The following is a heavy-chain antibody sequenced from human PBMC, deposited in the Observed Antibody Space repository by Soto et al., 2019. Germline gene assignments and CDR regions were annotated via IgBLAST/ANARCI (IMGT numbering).Heavy chain of an antibody. CDR2: ITSAGNP. CDR1: GFTFSSYD. J-gene: IGHJ3*01. CDR3: ARGGGFGEQLSDGFDV. Sequence: ESGGGVVQPGGSLRLSCAASGFTFSSYDMHWVRQGAGEGLEWVSTITSAGNPYYPDSVKGRFTISRQNAKNSLYLQMNSLRAGDTAVYYCARGGGFGEQLSDGFDVWGQGTMVTVSS. V-gene: IGHV3-13*05. D-gene: IGHD3-10*01.